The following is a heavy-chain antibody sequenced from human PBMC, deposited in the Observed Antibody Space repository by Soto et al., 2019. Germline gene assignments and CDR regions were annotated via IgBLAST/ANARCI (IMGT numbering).Heavy chain of an antibody. Sequence: QVQLQQWGAGLLKPSETLSLTCAVYGGSFSGYYWTWIRQPPATGLEWIGEINHIGSNNYNPSLKSRVTISVDTSKNQFSLKLTSVTGADTAVYYCARDKITGLFDYWGQGTLVTVSS. CDR2: INHIGSN. CDR1: GGSFSGYY. V-gene: IGHV4-34*01. D-gene: IGHD2-8*02. J-gene: IGHJ4*02. CDR3: ARDKITGLFDY.